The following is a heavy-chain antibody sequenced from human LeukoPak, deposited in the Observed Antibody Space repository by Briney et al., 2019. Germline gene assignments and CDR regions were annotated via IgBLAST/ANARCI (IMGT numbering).Heavy chain of an antibody. Sequence: PGGSLRLSCAASGFIFSSYGMHWVRQAPGKGLEWVAFIRYDGSKKYYADSVKGRFTISRDNSKNTLYLQMNSLRAEDTAVYYCARSGKIYFDWLLDYWGQGTLVTVSS. CDR1: GFIFSSYG. CDR2: IRYDGSKK. V-gene: IGHV3-30*02. J-gene: IGHJ4*02. CDR3: ARSGKIYFDWLLDY. D-gene: IGHD3-9*01.